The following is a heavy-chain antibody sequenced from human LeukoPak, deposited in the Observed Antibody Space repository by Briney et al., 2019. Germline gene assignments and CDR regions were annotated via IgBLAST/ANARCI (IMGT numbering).Heavy chain of an antibody. V-gene: IGHV4-59*11. CDR2: ISYSGST. D-gene: IGHD3-16*01. Sequence: PSETLSLTCTVSGVSIVRHYWIWIRQPPGKGLEWIGHISYSGSTNYNPSLKSRVTISVDTSKNQVSLRLSSVTAADTAVYYCARDGGGDEGWDYWGQGTLVTVSS. CDR3: ARDGGGDEGWDY. J-gene: IGHJ4*02. CDR1: GVSIVRHY.